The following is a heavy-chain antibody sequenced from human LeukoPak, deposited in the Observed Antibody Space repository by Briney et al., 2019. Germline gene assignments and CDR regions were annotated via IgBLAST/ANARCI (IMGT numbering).Heavy chain of an antibody. CDR1: GGSISSGSYY. CDR3: ARAQNYGGSYSFDY. Sequence: SQTLSLTCTVSGGSISSGSYYWSWIRQPAGKGLEWIGRIYTSASTNYNPSLKSRVTISVDTSKNQFSLKLSSVTAADTAVYYCARAQNYGGSYSFDYWGQGTLVTVSS. V-gene: IGHV4-61*02. D-gene: IGHD1-26*01. J-gene: IGHJ4*02. CDR2: IYTSAST.